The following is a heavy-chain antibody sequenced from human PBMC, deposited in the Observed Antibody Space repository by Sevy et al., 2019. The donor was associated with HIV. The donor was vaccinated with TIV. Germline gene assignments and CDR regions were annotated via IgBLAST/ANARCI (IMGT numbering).Heavy chain of an antibody. V-gene: IGHV3-33*08. Sequence: GGSLRLSCAASGFTFSSYGMHWVRQAPGKGLEWVAVIWYDGSNKYYADSVKGRFTISRDNSKNTLYLQMNSLRAEDTAVYYCASSPGLYWNYHANGVPGAFDIWGQGTMVTVSS. J-gene: IGHJ3*02. D-gene: IGHD1-7*01. CDR1: GFTFSSYG. CDR2: IWYDGSNK. CDR3: ASSPGLYWNYHANGVPGAFDI.